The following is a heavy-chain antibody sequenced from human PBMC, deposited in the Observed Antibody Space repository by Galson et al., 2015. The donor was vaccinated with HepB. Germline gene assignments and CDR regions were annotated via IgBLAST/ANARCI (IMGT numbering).Heavy chain of an antibody. CDR3: AKWGVPTLQYYMDV. J-gene: IGHJ6*03. CDR2: VTNSGGSK. Sequence: SLRLSCAASGFTFGNYGMSWVRQGPGKGLEWVSGVTNSGGSKYSADSVKGRFTISTDNSKNTLYLQMNSLRAEDTAVYYCAKWGVPTLQYYMDVWGKGTTVIVSS. CDR1: GFTFGNYG. D-gene: IGHD4/OR15-4a*01. V-gene: IGHV3-23*01.